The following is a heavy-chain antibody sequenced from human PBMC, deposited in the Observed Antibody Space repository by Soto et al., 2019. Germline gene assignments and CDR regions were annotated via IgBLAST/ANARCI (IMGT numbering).Heavy chain of an antibody. CDR2: ISWNGYSI. J-gene: IGHJ6*02. V-gene: IGHV3-9*01. Sequence: EVQLVESGGALVHPGRSLRLSCVASGFSFNDHVMHWVRQVPGKGLEWVGHISWNGYSIGYGGSVRGRFIISRDNAKNTLYLQMNSXXXXXXXXXXCXRSWSDSTSGXVDXWGQGTTX. CDR3: XRSWSDSTSGXVDX. D-gene: IGHD3-3*01. CDR1: GFSFNDHV.